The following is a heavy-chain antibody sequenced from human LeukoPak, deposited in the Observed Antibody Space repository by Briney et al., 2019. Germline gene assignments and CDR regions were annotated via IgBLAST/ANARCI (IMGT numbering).Heavy chain of an antibody. CDR3: ARDSGRQQLENWFDP. CDR2: IYTSGST. CDR1: GGSISSYY. D-gene: IGHD6-13*01. J-gene: IGHJ5*02. Sequence: SETLSLTCTVSGGSISSYYWSWIRQPAGEGLEWIGRIYTSGSTNYNPSLKSRVTMSVDTSKNQFSLKLSSVTAADTAVYYCARDSGRQQLENWFDPWGQGTLVTVSS. V-gene: IGHV4-4*07.